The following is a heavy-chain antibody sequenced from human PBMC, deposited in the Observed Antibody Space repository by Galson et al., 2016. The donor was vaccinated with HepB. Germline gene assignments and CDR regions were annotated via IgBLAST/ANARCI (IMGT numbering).Heavy chain of an antibody. D-gene: IGHD3-22*01. Sequence: SLRLSCAASGFTFDDYTMHWVRQAPGKGLEWVSSIDSTGDSTSYADSVKGRFTISRDNSENTLFLQMNNLRAEDTALYYCVIDPRGTQWLVVRGAFDIWGQGTLVTVSS. J-gene: IGHJ3*02. CDR3: VIDPRGTQWLVVRGAFDI. V-gene: IGHV3-23*01. CDR2: IDSTGDST. CDR1: GFTFDDYT.